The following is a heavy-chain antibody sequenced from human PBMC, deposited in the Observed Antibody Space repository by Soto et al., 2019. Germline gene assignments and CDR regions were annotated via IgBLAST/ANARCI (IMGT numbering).Heavy chain of an antibody. CDR1: GGSISSSSYY. CDR3: ARRRAGYCSGGSCSGYDY. V-gene: IGHV4-39*01. CDR2: IYYSGST. Sequence: SETLSLTCTVSGGSISSSSYYWGWIRQPPGKGLEWIGSIYYSGSTYYNPSLKSRVTISVDTSKNQFSLKLSSVTAADTAVYYCARRRAGYCSGGSCSGYDYWGQGTLVTVSS. D-gene: IGHD2-15*01. J-gene: IGHJ4*02.